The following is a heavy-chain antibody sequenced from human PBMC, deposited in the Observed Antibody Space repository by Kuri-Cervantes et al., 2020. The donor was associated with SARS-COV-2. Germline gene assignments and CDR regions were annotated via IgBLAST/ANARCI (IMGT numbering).Heavy chain of an antibody. CDR2: FYSSGIT. CDR1: GGSINNYY. CDR3: ARDNILFSGSGFDS. J-gene: IGHJ4*02. D-gene: IGHD1-26*01. Sequence: GSLRLSCSVSGGSINNYYWSWIRQPPGKGLEWIGYFYSSGITNYDPSLKTRVTISADTSKNQLSLKLTSVTAADSAVYYCARDNILFSGSGFDSWGPGARVTVSS. V-gene: IGHV4-59*01.